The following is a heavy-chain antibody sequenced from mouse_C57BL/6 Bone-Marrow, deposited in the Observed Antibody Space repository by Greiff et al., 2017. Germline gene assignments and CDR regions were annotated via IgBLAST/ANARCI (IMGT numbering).Heavy chain of an antibody. Sequence: QVQRVESGPGLVQPSQRLSITCTVSGFSLTSYGVHWVRQSPGKGLEWMGVIWSGGSTDYNAAFMSSLSITKDNSKSKVFCKMNSLQADDTAIYYCAKNECYGPYNFDVWGTGTSVTVSS. J-gene: IGHJ1*03. V-gene: IGHV2-5*01. D-gene: IGHD1-2*01. CDR3: AKNECYGPYNFDV. CDR1: GFSLTSYG. CDR2: IWSGGST.